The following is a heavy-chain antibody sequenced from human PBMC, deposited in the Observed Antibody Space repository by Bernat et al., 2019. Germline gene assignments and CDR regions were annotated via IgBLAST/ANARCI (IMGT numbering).Heavy chain of an antibody. CDR1: GFTFSSYT. Sequence: EVQLVESGGGLVKPGGSLRLSCAASGFTFSSYTMSWVRQAPGKGLEWVAFISSNINYINYADSVQGRFTISRDSAKNSLYLQMSSLRAEDTAVYYCARGRQHVDSDGFDIWGQGTMVTVSS. CDR2: ISSNINYI. J-gene: IGHJ3*02. CDR3: ARGRQHVDSDGFDI. V-gene: IGHV3-21*01. D-gene: IGHD6-6*01.